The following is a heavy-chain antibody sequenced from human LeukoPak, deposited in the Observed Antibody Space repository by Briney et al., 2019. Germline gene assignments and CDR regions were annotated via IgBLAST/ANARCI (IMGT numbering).Heavy chain of an antibody. CDR1: GGTFSSYA. D-gene: IGHD6-6*01. Sequence: GASVKVSCKASGGTFSSYAISWVRQAPGQGLEWMGGIIPIFGTANYAQKFQGRVTITADESTSTAYMELSSLRSEDTAVYYCARDRGIAAPPGGYYYYYMDVWGKGTTVTVSS. V-gene: IGHV1-69*13. J-gene: IGHJ6*03. CDR2: IIPIFGTA. CDR3: ARDRGIAAPPGGYYYYYMDV.